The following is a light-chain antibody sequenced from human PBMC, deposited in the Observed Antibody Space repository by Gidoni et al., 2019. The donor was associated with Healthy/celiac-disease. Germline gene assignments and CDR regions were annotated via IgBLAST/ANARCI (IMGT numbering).Light chain of an antibody. CDR3: QSYDSSLSGGV. CDR2: GSS. V-gene: IGLV1-40*01. CDR1: SSNIGAGYD. J-gene: IGLJ3*02. Sequence: QSALTQPPSVSGAPGQSVTIPFTGSSSNIGAGYDVHWYQQLPGTAPKLLIYGSSNRPSGVPDRFSGSKSGTSASLAITGLQAEDEAYYYCQSYDSSLSGGVFGGGTKLTVL.